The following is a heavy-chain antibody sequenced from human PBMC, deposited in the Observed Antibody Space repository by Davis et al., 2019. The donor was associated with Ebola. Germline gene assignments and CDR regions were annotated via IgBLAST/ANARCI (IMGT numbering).Heavy chain of an antibody. J-gene: IGHJ4*02. V-gene: IGHV4-61*09. Sequence: SETLSLTCNVSGASITSNFFSWTWVRQPAGKGLEWIGHIYTNGVTKYNPALESRITISLDTSKNQFSLSLNSVTAADTAIYFCARDRHESRAYGFWGQGTLVTVSS. CDR3: ARDRHESRAYGF. CDR2: IYTNGVT. CDR1: GASITSNFFS. D-gene: IGHD3-16*01.